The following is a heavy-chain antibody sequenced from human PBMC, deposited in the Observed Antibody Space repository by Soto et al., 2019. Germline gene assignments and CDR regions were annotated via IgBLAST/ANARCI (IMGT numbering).Heavy chain of an antibody. CDR3: ARGDDFWIGSFGAFDI. V-gene: IGHV3-21*01. Sequence: NPGGSLRLSCAASGFTFSSYSMNWVRQAPGKGLEWVSSISSSSSYIYYADSVKGRFTISRDNAKNSLYLQMNSLRAEDTAVYYCARGDDFWIGSFGAFDIWGQGTMVTVSS. D-gene: IGHD3-3*01. CDR2: ISSSSSYI. J-gene: IGHJ3*02. CDR1: GFTFSSYS.